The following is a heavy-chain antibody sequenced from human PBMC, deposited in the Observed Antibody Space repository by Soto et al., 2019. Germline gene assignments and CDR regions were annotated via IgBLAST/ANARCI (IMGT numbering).Heavy chain of an antibody. J-gene: IGHJ5*02. V-gene: IGHV3-49*03. CDR2: IRSKAYGGTT. CDR3: TRAPVRGPIRWFDP. Sequence: SLRLSCTASGLTFGDYAMSWFRQAPGKGLEWVGFIRSKAYGGTTEYAASVKGRFTISRDDSKSIAYLQMNSLKTEDTAVYYCTRAPVRGPIRWFDPWGQGTLVTVSS. D-gene: IGHD3-10*01. CDR1: GLTFGDYA.